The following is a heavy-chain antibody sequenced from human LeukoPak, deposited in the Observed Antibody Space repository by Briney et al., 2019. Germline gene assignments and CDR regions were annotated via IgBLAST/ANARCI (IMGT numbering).Heavy chain of an antibody. CDR2: IKQDGGEK. J-gene: IGHJ4*02. CDR3: AREDHSNYNY. V-gene: IGHV3-7*01. Sequence: PGGSLRLSCAASGFSFSSYWMSWVRQAPGKGPEWVANIKQDGGEKYHVGSVKGRFTISRDNAKNSLYLQMNSLRVEDTAVYYCAREDHSNYNYWGQGTLVTVSS. D-gene: IGHD4-11*01. CDR1: GFSFSSYW.